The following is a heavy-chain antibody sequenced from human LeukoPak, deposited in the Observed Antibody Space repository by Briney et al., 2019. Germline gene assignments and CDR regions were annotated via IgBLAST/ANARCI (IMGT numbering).Heavy chain of an antibody. CDR3: ARVPSGSMITFGDGSEV. V-gene: IGHV4-59*01. D-gene: IGHD3-16*01. J-gene: IGHJ4*02. Sequence: SETLSLTCTVSGGSISSYYWSWIRQPPGKGLEWIGYIYYSGSTNYNPSLKSRVTISVGTSKNQFSLKLSSVTAADTAVYYCARVPSGSMITFGDGSEVWGQGTLVTVSS. CDR1: GGSISSYY. CDR2: IYYSGST.